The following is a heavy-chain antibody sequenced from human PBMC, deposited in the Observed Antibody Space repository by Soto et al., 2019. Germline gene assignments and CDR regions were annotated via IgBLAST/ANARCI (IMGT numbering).Heavy chain of an antibody. D-gene: IGHD6-13*01. V-gene: IGHV3-11*05. CDR3: ARDESRAGMDV. CDR2: ISSSSSYT. CDR1: GFTFSDYY. J-gene: IGHJ6*02. Sequence: GGSLRLSCAASGFTFSDYYMSWIRQAPGKGLEWVSYISSSSSYTNYADSVKGRFTISRDNAKNSLYLQMNSLRAEDTALYHCARDESRAGMDVWRQGTSVTVSS.